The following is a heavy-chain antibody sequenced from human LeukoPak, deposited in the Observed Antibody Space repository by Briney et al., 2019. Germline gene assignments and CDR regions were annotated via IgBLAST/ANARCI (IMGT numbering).Heavy chain of an antibody. Sequence: GGSLRLSCAASGITLSDYWVYLVRQGPGKGLVHVSRIESDGTRTVYADSVKGRFTISRDNAKNTMYLQMNSLRAEDTAVYYCVRGGHKLDIETSRYYYGLDVWGQGTTVTVSS. CDR3: VRGGHKLDIETSRYYYGLDV. CDR1: GITLSDYW. D-gene: IGHD2-2*03. V-gene: IGHV3-74*03. CDR2: IESDGTRT. J-gene: IGHJ6*02.